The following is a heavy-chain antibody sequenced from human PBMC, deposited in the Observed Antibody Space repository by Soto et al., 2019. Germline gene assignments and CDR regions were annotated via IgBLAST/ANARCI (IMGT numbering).Heavy chain of an antibody. Sequence: ASVKVSCKASGGTFSSYAISWVRQAPGQGLEWMGGIIPIFGTANYAQKFQGRVTITADESTSTAYMELSSLRSEGTAVYYCARGRVSYPDYYYYGMDVWGQGTTVTVSS. D-gene: IGHD2-8*01. J-gene: IGHJ6*02. CDR1: GGTFSSYA. CDR2: IIPIFGTA. CDR3: ARGRVSYPDYYYYGMDV. V-gene: IGHV1-69*13.